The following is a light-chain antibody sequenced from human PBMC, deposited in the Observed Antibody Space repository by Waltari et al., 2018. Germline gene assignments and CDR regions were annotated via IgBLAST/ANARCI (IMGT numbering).Light chain of an antibody. V-gene: IGLV1-44*01. CDR3: AAWDDSLNGWV. CDR2: TNH. J-gene: IGLJ3*02. Sequence: QSVLTQSPSASGTPGQRVTISCSGSSPNIGSNTVNWYKQVPGTAPKLLISTNHQRPSGVPDRLSGAKSGTSASLAISGLQSDDEADYFCAAWDDSLNGWVFGGGTKLSVL. CDR1: SPNIGSNT.